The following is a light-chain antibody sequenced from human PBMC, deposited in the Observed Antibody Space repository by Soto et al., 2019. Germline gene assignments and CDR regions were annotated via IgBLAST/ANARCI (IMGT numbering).Light chain of an antibody. Sequence: QSALTQPASVSGSPGQTITISCTGTSSDVGAYDYVSWYQQHPGKVPKLMIYDVTNRPSGVSNRFSGSKSGNTASLTISGLQAEDEADYYCCSYTTSSTAVFGGGTKLTVL. V-gene: IGLV2-14*01. CDR3: CSYTTSSTAV. CDR1: SSDVGAYDY. CDR2: DVT. J-gene: IGLJ2*01.